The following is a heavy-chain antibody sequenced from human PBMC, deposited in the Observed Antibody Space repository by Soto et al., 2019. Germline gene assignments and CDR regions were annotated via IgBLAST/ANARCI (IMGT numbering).Heavy chain of an antibody. J-gene: IGHJ4*02. CDR3: VRLGGSSWADY. CDR1: GFAFSSLW. CDR2: IDNEGIGT. V-gene: IGHV3-74*01. D-gene: IGHD6-13*01. Sequence: EVRLVESGGGLVHPGASLTVSCEASGFAFSSLWMHWVRQAPGKGLEWVSRIDNEGIGTNYADAVRGRFTMSRDNAKNMLYLQMNSLRADDTGVYFSVRLGGSSWADYWGQGTLVTVSS.